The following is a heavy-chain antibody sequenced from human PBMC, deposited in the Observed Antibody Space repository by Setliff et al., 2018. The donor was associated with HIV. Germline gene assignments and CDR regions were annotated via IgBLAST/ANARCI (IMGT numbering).Heavy chain of an antibody. V-gene: IGHV1-18*01. CDR3: ARVPVSNYYYYMDV. CDR1: GYTFINYH. J-gene: IGHJ6*03. Sequence: ASVKVSCKASGYTFINYHIIWVRQAPGQGLGWVGSISASSVNTNYTQGRVTMTTDISTNTAYMELRSLRSADSAVYYCARVPVSNYYYYMDVWGKGTTVTVSS. CDR2: ISASSVNT.